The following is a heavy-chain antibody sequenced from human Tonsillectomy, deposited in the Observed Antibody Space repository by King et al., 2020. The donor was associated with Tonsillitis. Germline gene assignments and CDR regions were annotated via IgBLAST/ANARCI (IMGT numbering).Heavy chain of an antibody. V-gene: IGHV3-48*02. CDR3: ADSRFHHCCDSDCFYWYFDL. CDR2: ISSSGTTM. J-gene: IGHJ2*01. D-gene: IGHD2-21*02. CDR1: GFTFSSSS. Sequence: VQLVESGGGLVQPGGSLRLSCAASGFTFSSSSVKWVRQAPGKGLEWVSYISSSGTTMYYADSVKGRFTISRDNAKNLLHLQMNSLRDEDTAIYYCADSRFHHCCDSDCFYWYFDLWGRGTLVTVSS.